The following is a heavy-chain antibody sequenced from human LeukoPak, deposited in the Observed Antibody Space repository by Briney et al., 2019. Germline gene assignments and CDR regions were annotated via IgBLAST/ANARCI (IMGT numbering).Heavy chain of an antibody. V-gene: IGHV3-23*01. CDR3: AKDLGRYRNNFFDY. J-gene: IGHJ4*02. D-gene: IGHD1-26*01. CDR1: GFTFSSIA. Sequence: GGSLRLSCAASGFTFSSIAMSWVRQAPDKGLEWVSTISGSGGGTYYADSEKGRFTISRDDSKNTLYLQMNSLRADDTAVYYCAKDLGRYRNNFFDYWGQGNLVTVSS. CDR2: ISGSGGGT.